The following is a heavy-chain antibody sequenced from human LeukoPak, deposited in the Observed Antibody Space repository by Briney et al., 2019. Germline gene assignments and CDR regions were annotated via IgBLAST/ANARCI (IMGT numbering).Heavy chain of an antibody. CDR3: ARVISKWELPLDY. V-gene: IGHV1-2*02. J-gene: IGHJ4*02. D-gene: IGHD1-26*01. Sequence: ASVKVSCKASGYTFTGYYMHWVRQAPGQGLEWMGWINPNSGGTNYAQKFQGRVTMTRDTSISTAYMELSRLRYDDTAVYYCARVISKWELPLDYWGQGTLVTVSS. CDR1: GYTFTGYY. CDR2: INPNSGGT.